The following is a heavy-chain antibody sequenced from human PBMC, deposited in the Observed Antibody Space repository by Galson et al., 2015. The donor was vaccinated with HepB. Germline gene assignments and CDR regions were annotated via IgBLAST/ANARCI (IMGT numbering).Heavy chain of an antibody. V-gene: IGHV1-46*01. CDR1: GYTFTSHH. D-gene: IGHD3-16*02. J-gene: IGHJ4*02. CDR2: INPASAKT. CDR3: ARGPYYDYVWGTYQDY. Sequence: SCKASGYTFTSHHVHWLRQAPGQGLEWMGIINPASAKTSYSQRFQGRFTVARDTSTSTVYMELTSLTFEDTAIYYCARGPYYDYVWGTYQDYWGQGALVTVSS.